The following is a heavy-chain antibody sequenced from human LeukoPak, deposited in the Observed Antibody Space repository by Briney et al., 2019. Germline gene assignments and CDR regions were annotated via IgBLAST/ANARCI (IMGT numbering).Heavy chain of an antibody. CDR2: ISSSGSTI. D-gene: IGHD3-22*01. V-gene: IGHV3-48*03. CDR3: ARDQTYYYDSSGYLPGWWFDP. J-gene: IGHJ5*02. Sequence: RTGGSLRLSCAASGFTFSSYEMNWVRQAPGKGLEWVSYISSSGSTIYYADSVKGRFTISRDNAKNSLYLQMNSLRAEDTAVYYCARDQTYYYDSSGYLPGWWFDPWGQGTLVTVSS. CDR1: GFTFSSYE.